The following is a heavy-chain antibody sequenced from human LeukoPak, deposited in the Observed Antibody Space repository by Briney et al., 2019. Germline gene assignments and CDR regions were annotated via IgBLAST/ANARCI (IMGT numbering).Heavy chain of an antibody. Sequence: SSETLSLTCTVSGGSICSGGYYWSWIRQHPGKGLEWIGYIYYSGSTYYNPSLKSRVTISVDKSKNQFSLKLSSVTAADTAVYYCARALGSAFDYWGQGTLVTVSS. CDR1: GGSICSGGYY. CDR3: ARALGSAFDY. V-gene: IGHV4-31*03. J-gene: IGHJ4*02. CDR2: IYYSGST. D-gene: IGHD1-26*01.